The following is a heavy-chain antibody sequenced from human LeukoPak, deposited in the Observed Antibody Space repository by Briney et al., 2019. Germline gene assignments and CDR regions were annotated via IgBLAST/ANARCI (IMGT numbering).Heavy chain of an antibody. J-gene: IGHJ4*02. Sequence: SGPTLVNPTQTLTLTCTFSGFSLTTSGVGVGWIRQPPGKALEWLALIYWDYDKRYSPSPKSRLTITKDSSRNQVVLTMTNMDPVDTATYYCVHWSTAAAGKDWGQGTLVTVTS. D-gene: IGHD6-13*01. V-gene: IGHV2-5*02. CDR1: GFSLTTSGVG. CDR3: VHWSTAAAGKD. CDR2: IYWDYDK.